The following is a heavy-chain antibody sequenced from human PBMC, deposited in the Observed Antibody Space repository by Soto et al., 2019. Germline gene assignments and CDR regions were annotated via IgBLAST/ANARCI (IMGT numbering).Heavy chain of an antibody. J-gene: IGHJ4*02. CDR3: AKRSMVRGVIIRDY. Sequence: GGSLRLSCATSGFTFSSYAMTWVRQAPGKGLEWVSIIGASGLSTYYADSVKGRFTISRDNSKNTLYLQMNSLRAEDTAVYYCAKRSMVRGVIIRDYWGQGTLVTVSS. D-gene: IGHD3-10*01. V-gene: IGHV3-23*01. CDR1: GFTFSSYA. CDR2: IGASGLST.